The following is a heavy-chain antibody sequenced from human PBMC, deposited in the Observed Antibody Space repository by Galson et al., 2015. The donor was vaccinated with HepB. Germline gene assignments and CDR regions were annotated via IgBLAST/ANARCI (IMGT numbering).Heavy chain of an antibody. Sequence: TLSLTCTVSGGSISSFYLSWIRQPPGKGLEWMAYMDYSGRTNYNPSLQGRVTISIDSSENQFSLKLSSVTAADTAVYYCTREGSYFDSSGMLYAAFDIWGQGTMVTVSS. D-gene: IGHD3-22*01. CDR3: TREGSYFDSSGMLYAAFDI. V-gene: IGHV4-59*01. CDR2: MDYSGRT. CDR1: GGSISSFY. J-gene: IGHJ3*02.